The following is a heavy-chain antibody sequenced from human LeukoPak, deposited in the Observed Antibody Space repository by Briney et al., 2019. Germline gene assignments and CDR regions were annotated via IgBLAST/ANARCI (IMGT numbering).Heavy chain of an antibody. CDR3: ARGLTAYQAYYGLDV. CDR1: GDSVSSNSAA. V-gene: IGHV6-1*01. J-gene: IGHJ6*02. D-gene: IGHD1-20*01. CDR2: TYYRSMWYN. Sequence: SQTLSLTFAISGDSVSSNSAAWNWIRQSPSRGLEWLGRTYYRSMWYNDYAASVKSRVTINRDTSKNQFSLQLNSVTPDDSAVYYRARGLTAYQAYYGLDVWGQGTTVTVSS.